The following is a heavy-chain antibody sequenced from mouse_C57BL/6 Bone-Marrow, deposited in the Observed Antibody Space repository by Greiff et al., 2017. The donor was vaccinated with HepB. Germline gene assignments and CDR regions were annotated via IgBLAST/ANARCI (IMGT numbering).Heavy chain of an antibody. V-gene: IGHV1-64*01. D-gene: IGHD1-1*01. CDR1: GYTFTSYW. CDR2: IHPNSGST. CDR3: ARRGGSSYYYYAMDY. Sequence: QVQLKESGAELVKPGASVKLSCKASGYTFTSYWMHWVKQRPGQGLEWIGMIHPNSGSTNYNEKFKSKATLTVDKSSSTAYMQLSSLTSEDSAVYYCARRGGSSYYYYAMDYWGQGTSVTVSS. J-gene: IGHJ4*01.